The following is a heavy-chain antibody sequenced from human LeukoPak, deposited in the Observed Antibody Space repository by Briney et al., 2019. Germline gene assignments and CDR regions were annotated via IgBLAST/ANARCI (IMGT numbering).Heavy chain of an antibody. CDR3: ARESVLWFGESWVYYFDY. CDR1: GYTFTGYY. J-gene: IGHJ4*02. CDR2: INPNSGGT. D-gene: IGHD3-10*01. V-gene: IGHV1-2*04. Sequence: GASVKVSCKASGYTFTGYYMHWVRQAPGQGLEWMGWINPNSGGTNYAQKFQGWVTMTRDTSISTAYMELSRLRSDDTAEYYCARESVLWFGESWVYYFDYWGQGTLVTVSS.